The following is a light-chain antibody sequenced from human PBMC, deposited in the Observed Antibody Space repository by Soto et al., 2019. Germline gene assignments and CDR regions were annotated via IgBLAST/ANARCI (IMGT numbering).Light chain of an antibody. CDR3: QQYNNWPP. CDR2: GAS. V-gene: IGKV3-15*01. CDR1: QSVSSN. Sequence: EIVMTQSPATLSVSPGERATLSCRASQSVSSNLAWYQQKPGQAPRLLIYGASTRATGIPARFSGSGSGTEFTLTISSLQSEDFAVYYCQQYNNWPPFGGGTKVDI. J-gene: IGKJ4*01.